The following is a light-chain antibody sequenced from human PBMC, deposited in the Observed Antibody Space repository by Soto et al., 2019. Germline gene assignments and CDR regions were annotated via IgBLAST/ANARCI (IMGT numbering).Light chain of an antibody. V-gene: IGLV4-69*01. CDR3: QTWDSDIRV. J-gene: IGLJ3*02. Sequence: QHVLTQSPSASASLGASVKLTCTLSSGHNTYAIAWHQQQPEKGPRYLMKLNSDGSHRKGDGIPDRFSGSSSGAERYLTISSLQSEDEGDYYCQTWDSDIRVFGGGTKLTVL. CDR2: LNSDGSH. CDR1: SGHNTYA.